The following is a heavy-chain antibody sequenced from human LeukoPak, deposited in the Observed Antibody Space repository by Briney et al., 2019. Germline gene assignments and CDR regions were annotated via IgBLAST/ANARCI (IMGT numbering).Heavy chain of an antibody. Sequence: GGSLRLSCAASGFTFSSSVMHWVRQAPGKGLEWVALMSYDVFSIQYADSVKGRFTISREDSKNTMFLQMDGLRAEDTAVYYCAREGGSSGHAGYFDYWGQGTPVTVSS. V-gene: IGHV3-30*03. CDR1: GFTFSSSV. CDR2: MSYDVFSI. CDR3: AREGGSSGHAGYFDY. D-gene: IGHD6-19*01. J-gene: IGHJ4*02.